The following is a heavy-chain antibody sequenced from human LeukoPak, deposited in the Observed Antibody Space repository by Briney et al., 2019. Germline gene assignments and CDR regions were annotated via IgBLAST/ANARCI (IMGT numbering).Heavy chain of an antibody. D-gene: IGHD2-21*02. V-gene: IGHV1-46*01. CDR2: INPSGGST. CDR3: ARGLLSSGDYHEDAFDI. Sequence: GASVKVSCKASGYTFTSYQMHWVRQAPGQGLEWMGIINPSGGSTSYAQKFQGRVTMTRDTSTSTLYMELSSLRSEDTAVYYCARGLLSSGDYHEDAFDIWGQGTMVTVSS. J-gene: IGHJ3*02. CDR1: GYTFTSYQ.